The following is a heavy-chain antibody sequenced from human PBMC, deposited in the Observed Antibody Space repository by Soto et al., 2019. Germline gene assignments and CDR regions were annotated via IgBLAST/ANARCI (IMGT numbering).Heavy chain of an antibody. D-gene: IGHD2-2*01. CDR3: VRDRMPSVTGFDY. CDR1: GRSIAYNRAA. Sequence: QSLSPTGRVSGRSIAYNRAASNSIKQSLSRGLEWLGRTYYRSKWYNDYAVSVKSRITINPDTSKNQFSPQLNSVTPDDTALYYCVRDRMPSVTGFDYWGQGTLVTVSS. CDR2: TYYRSKWYN. V-gene: IGHV6-1*01. J-gene: IGHJ4*02.